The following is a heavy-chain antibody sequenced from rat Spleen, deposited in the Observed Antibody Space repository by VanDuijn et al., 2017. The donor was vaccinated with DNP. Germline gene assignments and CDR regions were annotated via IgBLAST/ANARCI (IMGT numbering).Heavy chain of an antibody. CDR1: GFTFNNYW. CDR2: ITSSGGST. Sequence: EVQLVESGGGLVQPGNSLKLSCVASGFTFNNYWMTWIRQVPGKGLEWVASITSSGGSTYYPDSVKGRFTISRDNAKSTLYLQMDSLRSEETATYYCARYFDVWGPGTMVTVSS. J-gene: IGHJ1*01. CDR3: ARYFDV. V-gene: IGHV5-31*01.